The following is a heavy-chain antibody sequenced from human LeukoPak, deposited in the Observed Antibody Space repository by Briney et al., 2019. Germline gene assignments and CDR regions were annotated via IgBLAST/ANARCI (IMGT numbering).Heavy chain of an antibody. CDR3: ARGDRSSSILEDAFDI. CDR2: ISAYNGNT. D-gene: IGHD6-6*01. V-gene: IGHV1-18*01. CDR1: GYTFTSYG. J-gene: IGHJ3*02. Sequence: ASVKVSCKASGYTFTSYGISWVRQAPGQGLEWMGWISAYNGNTNYAQKLQGRVTMTTDTSTSTAYMELRSLRSDDTAVYFCARGDRSSSILEDAFDIWGQGTMVTVSS.